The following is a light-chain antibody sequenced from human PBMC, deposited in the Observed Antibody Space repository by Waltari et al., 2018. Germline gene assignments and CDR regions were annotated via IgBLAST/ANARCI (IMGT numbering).Light chain of an antibody. CDR3: HQYYITPQT. V-gene: IGKV4-1*01. CDR1: QSVLYSSNNKNY. J-gene: IGKJ1*01. CDR2: WAS. Sequence: DIVMTQSPDSLAVSLGERATINCKSSQSVLYSSNNKNYLAWYQHKPGQPPKALIYWASTRESGVPDRFSGSGSGTDFTLTISSLQAEDGAVYYCHQYYITPQTFGQGTKVEIK.